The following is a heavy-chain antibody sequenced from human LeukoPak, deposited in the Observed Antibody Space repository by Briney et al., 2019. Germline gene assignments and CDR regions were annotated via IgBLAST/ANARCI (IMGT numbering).Heavy chain of an antibody. CDR1: GGSITSTNW. D-gene: IGHD2-8*01. J-gene: IGHJ4*02. CDR2: ASLSGLT. V-gene: IGHV4-4*02. CDR3: SKENGAFSPFGY. Sequence: PSETLSLTCGVSGGSITSTNWWGWVRPPPGQGLEWIGEASLSGLTNYNPSLSSRVIMALGTSKNHLSLHLTSVTAADTSVYYCSKENGAFSPFGYWGQGYLVTVLS.